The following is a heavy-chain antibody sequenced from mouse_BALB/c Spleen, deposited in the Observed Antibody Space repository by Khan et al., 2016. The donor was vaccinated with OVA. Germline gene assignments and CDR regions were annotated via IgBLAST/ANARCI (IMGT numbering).Heavy chain of an antibody. D-gene: IGHD2-1*01. CDR1: GFSLTDYG. Sequence: QVQLKESGPGLVAPSQSLSITCTVSGFSLTDYGVSWIRQPPGKGLEWLGLIWGGVSPYYNSALKSRLTIIKDNSKSQVFLKMNSLQTDDTAMYYWAKLYYAHYYAMDYWGQGTSVTVSS. V-gene: IGHV2-6-5*01. CDR2: IWGGVSP. J-gene: IGHJ4*01. CDR3: AKLYYAHYYAMDY.